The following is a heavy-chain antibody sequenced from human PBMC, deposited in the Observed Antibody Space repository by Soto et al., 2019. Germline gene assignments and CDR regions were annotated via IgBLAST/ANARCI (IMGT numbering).Heavy chain of an antibody. J-gene: IGHJ4*02. CDR2: TYYRSKWYN. Sequence: QVQLQQSGPGLVKPSQTLSLTCAISGDSVSSNSAAWNWIRQSPSRGLEWLGRTYYRSKWYNDYAVSVKSRITINPDTSKNQFSLQLNSVTPEDTAVYYCARVGYCSGGSCYGYYFDYWGQGTLVTVSS. CDR3: ARVGYCSGGSCYGYYFDY. D-gene: IGHD2-15*01. CDR1: GDSVSSNSAA. V-gene: IGHV6-1*01.